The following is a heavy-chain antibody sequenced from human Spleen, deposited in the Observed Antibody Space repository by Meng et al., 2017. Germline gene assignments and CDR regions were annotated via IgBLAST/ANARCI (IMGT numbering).Heavy chain of an antibody. V-gene: IGHV4-61*01. CDR3: ARTGPAFDY. CDR1: GGSVSSGSYY. D-gene: IGHD1-1*01. Sequence: SETLSLTCTVSGGSVSSGSYYWSWIRQPPGKGLEWIGYIYYSGSTNYNPSLKSRVTISVDTSKNQFPLKLSSVTAADTAVYYCARTGPAFDYWGQGTLVTVSS. J-gene: IGHJ4*02. CDR2: IYYSGST.